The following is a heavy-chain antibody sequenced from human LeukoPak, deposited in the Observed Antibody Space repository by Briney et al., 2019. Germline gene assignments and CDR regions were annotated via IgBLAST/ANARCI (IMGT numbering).Heavy chain of an antibody. CDR3: AKDPYCLDGNCYPYYYYMDV. Sequence: GGSLRLSCAASGFTFSGHGMHWVRQAPGKGLEWVAFIRLDGSNKYYADSVKGRFTISRDNSRNTLDLRMNTLTAEDTAVYYCAKDPYCLDGNCYPYYYYMDVWGKGTTVTVSS. V-gene: IGHV3-30*02. CDR1: GFTFSGHG. CDR2: IRLDGSNK. D-gene: IGHD2-21*01. J-gene: IGHJ6*03.